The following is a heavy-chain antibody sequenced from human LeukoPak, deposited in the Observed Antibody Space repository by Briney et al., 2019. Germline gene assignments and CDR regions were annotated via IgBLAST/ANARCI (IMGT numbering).Heavy chain of an antibody. D-gene: IGHD3-3*01. J-gene: IGHJ4*02. CDR3: ARERQNKDFWSGGDY. V-gene: IGHV3-7*01. CDR2: IKQDGREK. CDR1: GFTFSTYW. Sequence: GGSLRLSCAASGFTFSTYWMSWARQAPGKGLEWVANIKQDGREKYYVDSVKGRFTISRDNAKNSLYLQMNTLRPEDTAVYYCARERQNKDFWSGGDYWGQGTLVTVSS.